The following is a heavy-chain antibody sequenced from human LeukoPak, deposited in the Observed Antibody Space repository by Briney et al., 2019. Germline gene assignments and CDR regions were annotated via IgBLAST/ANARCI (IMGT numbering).Heavy chain of an antibody. J-gene: IGHJ4*02. CDR1: GFTFRSYA. D-gene: IGHD3-9*01. CDR3: AKFNEILTGYFDY. Sequence: PGGSLRLSCAASGFTFRSYAMGWVRQSPGKGLEWVSSINGGGGGTYYAEFVKGRFTISRDNSKNTLCLQMNSLRAEDTAVYYCAKFNEILTGYFDYWGQGTLVTVSS. CDR2: INGGGGGT. V-gene: IGHV3-23*01.